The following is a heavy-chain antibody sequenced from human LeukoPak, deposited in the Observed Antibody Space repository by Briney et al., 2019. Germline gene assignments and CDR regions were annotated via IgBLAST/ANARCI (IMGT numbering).Heavy chain of an antibody. J-gene: IGHJ4*02. CDR1: GGSFDGYS. V-gene: IGHV4-34*01. CDR2: INLGGST. Sequence: SETLSLTCAIYGGSFDGYSWSWIRQSPGGGLEWIWEINLGGSTNYNPSLKSRVTMTIDTSKKEVSLKLTSVTAADTSIYFCETSTKVVRPDSWDSWGQGTLVSVSS. CDR3: ETSTKVVRPDSWDS. D-gene: IGHD4-11*01.